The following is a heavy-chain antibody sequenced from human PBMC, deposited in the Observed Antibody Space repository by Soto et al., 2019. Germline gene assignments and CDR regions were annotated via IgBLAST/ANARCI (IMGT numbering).Heavy chain of an antibody. CDR2: IIPIFGTT. Sequence: QVQLVQSGAEVRRPGSSVKVSCKASGGTFGSNAISWVRQAPGQGLEWMGGIIPIFGTTNNAQKFQGRVTITAXEXTXTXXMELSSLRSEDTAIYDCEREGYAFGPGAVSGAFDIWGQGTVVTVSS. J-gene: IGHJ3*02. CDR1: GGTFGSNA. D-gene: IGHD5-12*01. CDR3: EREGYAFGPGAVSGAFDI. V-gene: IGHV1-69*12.